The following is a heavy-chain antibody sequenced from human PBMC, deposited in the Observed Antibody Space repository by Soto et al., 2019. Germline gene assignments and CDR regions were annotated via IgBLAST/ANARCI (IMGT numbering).Heavy chain of an antibody. Sequence: QVQLQQWGAGLLKPSETLSLTCAVYGGSFSGYYWSWIRQPPGKGLEWIGEINHRGSTDYNTSLMSRVTISVDTSKNQFSLKLSSVTAADTAVYYCARGVQVTVNSHYYYMDVWGKGTTVTVSS. CDR1: GGSFSGYY. D-gene: IGHD4-17*01. CDR3: ARGVQVTVNSHYYYMDV. CDR2: INHRGST. V-gene: IGHV4-34*01. J-gene: IGHJ6*03.